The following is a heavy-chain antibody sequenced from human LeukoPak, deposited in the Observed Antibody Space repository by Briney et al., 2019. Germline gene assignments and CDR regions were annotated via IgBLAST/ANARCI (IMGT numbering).Heavy chain of an antibody. Sequence: SETLSLTCTVSGGSISSSSYCWGWIRQPPGKGLEWIGSIYYSGSTYYNPSLKSRVTISVDTSKNQFSLKLSSVTAADTAVYYCARRHYYDSSGYLSFDYWGQGTLVTVSS. D-gene: IGHD3-22*01. V-gene: IGHV4-39*01. CDR3: ARRHYYDSSGYLSFDY. CDR2: IYYSGST. CDR1: GGSISSSSYC. J-gene: IGHJ4*02.